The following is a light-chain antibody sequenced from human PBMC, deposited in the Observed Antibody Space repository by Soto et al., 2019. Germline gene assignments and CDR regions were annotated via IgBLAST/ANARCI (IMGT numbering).Light chain of an antibody. CDR3: VSYKTADTFV. Sequence: LTQPPSVSGSPGQSITVSCTGTSSDIGASNFVSWYQHLPGRAPKVIIFEATNRPSGVSDRFSGSKAGITASLTISGLQAADEAEYFCVSYKTADTFVFGTGTKVTVL. V-gene: IGLV2-14*01. CDR2: EAT. J-gene: IGLJ1*01. CDR1: SSDIGASNF.